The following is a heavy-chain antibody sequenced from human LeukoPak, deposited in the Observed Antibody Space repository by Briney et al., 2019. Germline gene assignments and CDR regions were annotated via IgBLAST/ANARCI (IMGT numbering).Heavy chain of an antibody. CDR1: GGSISSYY. CDR3: ARDFGRYDFWSGYPDGGNWFDP. CDR2: IYYSGST. J-gene: IGHJ5*02. Sequence: SETLSLTCTVSGGSISSYYWSWLRQPPGKGLEWLGYIYYSGSTNYNPSLKSRVTISVDTSKNQFSLKLSSVTAADTAVYYCARDFGRYDFWSGYPDGGNWFDPWGQGTLVTVSS. V-gene: IGHV4-59*01. D-gene: IGHD3-3*01.